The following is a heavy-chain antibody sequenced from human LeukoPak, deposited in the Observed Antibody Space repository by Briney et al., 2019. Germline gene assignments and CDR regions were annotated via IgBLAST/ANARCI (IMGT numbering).Heavy chain of an antibody. J-gene: IGHJ4*02. V-gene: IGHV1-2*02. Sequence: GASVKVSCKASGYTFTSYDINWVRQATGQGLEWMGWINPNSGGTNYAQKFQGRVTMTRDTSISTAYMELSRLRSDDTAVYYCAREVEEGAVAGPDYWGQGTLVTVSS. CDR1: GYTFTSYD. CDR2: INPNSGGT. D-gene: IGHD6-19*01. CDR3: AREVEEGAVAGPDY.